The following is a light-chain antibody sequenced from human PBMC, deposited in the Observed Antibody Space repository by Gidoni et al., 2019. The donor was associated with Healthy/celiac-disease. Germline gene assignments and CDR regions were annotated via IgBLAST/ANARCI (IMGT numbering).Light chain of an antibody. CDR1: SSNIGSNT. V-gene: IGLV1-44*01. J-gene: IGLJ3*02. CDR2: TNN. CDR3: AAWDDSLNGSWV. Sequence: SVRTPPPSASGHPGRLVPISCSGRSSNIGSNTVNWYQTLPGTAPKLLIYTNNQRPSGVPDRFSGSKSGTSASLAISGLQSEDEADYYCAAWDDSLNGSWVFGGGTKLTVL.